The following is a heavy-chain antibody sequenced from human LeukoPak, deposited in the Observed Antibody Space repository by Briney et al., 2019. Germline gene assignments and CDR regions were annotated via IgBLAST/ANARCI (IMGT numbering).Heavy chain of an antibody. CDR1: GFTFSSYA. Sequence: GGSLRLSCAASGFTFSSYAMSWVRQAPGKGLEWVSAISGSGGSTYYVDSVKGRFTISRDNSKNTLYLQMNSLRAEDTAVYYCAKVDHDSSGYFDYWGQGTLVTVSS. V-gene: IGHV3-23*01. CDR3: AKVDHDSSGYFDY. CDR2: ISGSGGST. J-gene: IGHJ4*02. D-gene: IGHD3-22*01.